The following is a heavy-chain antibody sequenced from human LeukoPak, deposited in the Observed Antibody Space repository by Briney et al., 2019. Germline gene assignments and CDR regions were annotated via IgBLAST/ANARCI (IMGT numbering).Heavy chain of an antibody. J-gene: IGHJ5*02. Sequence: GGALTLSCAACVFTFSHYSMNWLRQAPAKGLVWVSRINSDGGSTSYADSVKGRFTISRDNAKNTLYLQLNSLRAEDTAVYYCARDTTVTTFNWFDPWGQGTMVTVSS. V-gene: IGHV3-74*01. CDR1: VFTFSHYS. CDR3: ARDTTVTTFNWFDP. CDR2: INSDGGST. D-gene: IGHD4-17*01.